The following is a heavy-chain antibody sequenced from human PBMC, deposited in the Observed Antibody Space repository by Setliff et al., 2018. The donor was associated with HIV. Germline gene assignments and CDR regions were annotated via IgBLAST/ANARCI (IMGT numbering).Heavy chain of an antibody. CDR3: ARRQPYSSGWFVDY. CDR2: IYHSGST. V-gene: IGHV4-38-2*01. Sequence: SETLSLTCAVFGYSISSGYYWGWSRRPPGKGLEWIGSIYHSGSTFYSPSLKSRVTMSVGTSRNQFSVKLSSVTAADTAVYYCARRQPYSSGWFVDYWGQGTLVTVSS. D-gene: IGHD6-19*01. CDR1: GYSISSGYY. J-gene: IGHJ4*02.